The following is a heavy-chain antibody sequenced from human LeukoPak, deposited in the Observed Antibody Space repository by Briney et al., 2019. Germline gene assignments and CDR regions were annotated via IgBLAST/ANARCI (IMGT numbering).Heavy chain of an antibody. Sequence: GGSLRLSCAAYGFTFSSYAMSWVRQAPGKGLEWVSAIGGSGGSTYYADSVKGRFTVSRDDSKNTLYLQMNSLRAEDTAVYYCAKGRTSDYWGQGTLVTVSS. CDR3: AKGRTSDY. CDR2: IGGSGGST. CDR1: GFTFSSYA. J-gene: IGHJ4*02. V-gene: IGHV3-23*01.